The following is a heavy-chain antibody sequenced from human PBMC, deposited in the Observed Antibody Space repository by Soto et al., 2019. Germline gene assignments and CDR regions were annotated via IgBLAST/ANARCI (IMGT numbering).Heavy chain of an antibody. CDR1: GFTFSSYS. CDR2: ISSSSSYI. V-gene: IGHV3-21*01. Sequence: GGSLRLSCAASGFTFSSYSMNWVRQAPGKGLEWVSSISSSSSYIYYADSVKGRFTISRDNAKNSLYLQMNSLRAEDTAVYYCARDTLRFLEWPDYYYYYYMDVWGKGTTVTVSS. CDR3: ARDTLRFLEWPDYYYYYYMDV. J-gene: IGHJ6*03. D-gene: IGHD3-3*01.